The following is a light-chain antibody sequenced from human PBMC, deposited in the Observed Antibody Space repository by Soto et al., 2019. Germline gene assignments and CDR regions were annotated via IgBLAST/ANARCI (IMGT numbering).Light chain of an antibody. CDR1: SSYVGGYNY. J-gene: IGLJ1*01. CDR3: CSYVGSYTVV. Sequence: QSALTQPRSVSGSPGQSVTISCTGTSSYVGGYNYVSWYQQHPGKAPQLLIFNFNRRPSGVPDRFSGSTSGNTPSLTISGLQAEDEADYYFCSYVGSYTVVFEPGTKVTV. V-gene: IGLV2-11*01. CDR2: NFN.